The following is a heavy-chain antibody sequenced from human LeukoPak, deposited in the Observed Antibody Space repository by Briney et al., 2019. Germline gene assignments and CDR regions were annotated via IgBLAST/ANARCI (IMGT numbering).Heavy chain of an antibody. Sequence: PGRSLRLTCAASGFTFSSYGMHWVRQAPGKGLEWVAVISYDGSNKYYADSVKGRFTISRDNSKNTLSLQMNSLRVEDTAIYYCAKDIQLSTWGLGTRVTVSS. D-gene: IGHD5-24*01. CDR2: ISYDGSNK. CDR3: AKDIQLST. V-gene: IGHV3-30*18. J-gene: IGHJ3*01. CDR1: GFTFSSYG.